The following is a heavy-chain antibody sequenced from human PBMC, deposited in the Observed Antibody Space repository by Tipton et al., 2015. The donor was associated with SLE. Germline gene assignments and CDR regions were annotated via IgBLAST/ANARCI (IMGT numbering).Heavy chain of an antibody. J-gene: IGHJ3*02. CDR1: GGSISSYY. V-gene: IGHV4-59*12. Sequence: VKPSETLSLTCTVSGGSISSYYWSWIRQPPGKGLEWIGYIYYSGSTNYNPSLKSRVTISVDTSKNQFSLKLSSVTAADTAVYYCARVGFSIAAAGTYAFDIWGQGTMVTVSS. D-gene: IGHD6-13*01. CDR2: IYYSGST. CDR3: ARVGFSIAAAGTYAFDI.